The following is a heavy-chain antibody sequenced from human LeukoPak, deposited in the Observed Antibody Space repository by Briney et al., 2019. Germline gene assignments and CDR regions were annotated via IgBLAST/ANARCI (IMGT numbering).Heavy chain of an antibody. V-gene: IGHV3-23*01. J-gene: IGHJ4*02. CDR1: GFTFSSYA. Sequence: GGSLRLSCVVSGFTFSSYAMSWVRQAPGKGLEWVSAISGSGGSTYYADSVKGRFTISRDNSKNTLYLQMNSLRAEDTAVYYCAKDEDIVVVVVSYWGQGTLVTVSS. D-gene: IGHD2-15*01. CDR3: AKDEDIVVVVVSY. CDR2: ISGSGGST.